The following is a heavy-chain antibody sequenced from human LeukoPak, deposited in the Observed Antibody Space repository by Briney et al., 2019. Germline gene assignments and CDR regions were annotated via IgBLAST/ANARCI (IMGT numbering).Heavy chain of an antibody. J-gene: IGHJ4*02. CDR1: GGSFSGYY. CDR2: IYCSGST. CDR3: ARLRRDGRRGGEMAH. Sequence: SETLSLTCAVYGGSFSGYYWSWIRQPPGKGLEWIGYIYCSGSTNYNPSLKSRVTISVDTSKNQFSLKLSSVTAADTAVYYCARLRRDGRRGGEMAHWGQGTLVTVSS. V-gene: IGHV4-59*08. D-gene: IGHD5-24*01.